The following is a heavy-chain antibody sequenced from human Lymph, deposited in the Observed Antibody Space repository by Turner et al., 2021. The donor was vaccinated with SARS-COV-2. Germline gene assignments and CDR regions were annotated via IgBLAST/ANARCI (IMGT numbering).Heavy chain of an antibody. CDR1: GLTVSSNY. V-gene: IGHV3-53*01. CDR2: IYSGGST. CDR3: ARDLYYYGMDV. Sequence: EVQLVESGGGLIQPGGSLRLSCAASGLTVSSNYMSWVRQAPGKGLGWVSVIYSGGSTYYADSVKGRFTISRDNSKNTLYLQMNSLIAEDTAVYYCARDLYYYGMDVWGQGTTVTVSS. J-gene: IGHJ6*02.